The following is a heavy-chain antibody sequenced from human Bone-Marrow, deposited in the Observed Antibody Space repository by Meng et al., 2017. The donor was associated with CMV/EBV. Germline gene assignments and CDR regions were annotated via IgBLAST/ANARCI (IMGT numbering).Heavy chain of an antibody. CDR2: INHSGST. Sequence: GGSFSGYCCSGIRQPPGKGLEWIGEINHSGSTNYNPSLKSRVTISVDTSKNQFSLKLSSVTAADTAVYYCARMRRGIFGVVKNNWFDPWGQGTLVTVSS. D-gene: IGHD3-3*01. CDR3: ARMRRGIFGVVKNNWFDP. CDR1: GGSFSGYC. J-gene: IGHJ5*02. V-gene: IGHV4-34*01.